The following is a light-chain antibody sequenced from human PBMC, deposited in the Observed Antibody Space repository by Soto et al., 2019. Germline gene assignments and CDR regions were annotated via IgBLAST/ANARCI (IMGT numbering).Light chain of an antibody. CDR2: GVS. V-gene: IGKV3-20*01. J-gene: IGKJ2*01. CDR3: QQYRSLPHT. Sequence: ESVLTQSPGTLSLSPGERATLSCRATQSVTNNYFAWYQQKPGQSPRLLIYGVSSRATDIPDRFSGSGSGTDFTLTISRLEPEDFVMYFCQQYRSLPHTFGQGTKLEVK. CDR1: QSVTNNY.